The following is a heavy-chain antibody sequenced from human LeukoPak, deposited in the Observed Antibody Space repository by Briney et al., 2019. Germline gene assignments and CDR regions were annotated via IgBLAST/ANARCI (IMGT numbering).Heavy chain of an antibody. CDR3: AKAGGSYWYYYYYMDV. V-gene: IGHV3-23*01. J-gene: IGHJ6*03. CDR2: ISGSGGST. CDR1: GFTFSSYA. Sequence: PGGSLRLSCAASGFTFSSYAMSWVRQAPGKGLEWVSAISGSGGSTYYADSVKGRFTISRDNSKNTLYLQMNSLRAEDTAVYYCAKAGGSYWYYYYYMDVWGKGTTVTVSS. D-gene: IGHD1-26*01.